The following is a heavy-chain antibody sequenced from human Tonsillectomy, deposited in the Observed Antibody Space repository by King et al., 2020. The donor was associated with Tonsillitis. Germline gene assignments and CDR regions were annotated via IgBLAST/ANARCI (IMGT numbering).Heavy chain of an antibody. D-gene: IGHD5-12*01. CDR1: GSTFVSYA. CDR2: IIPIFGTA. J-gene: IGHJ3*02. Sequence: VQLVESGAEVKKPGSSVKVSCKASGSTFVSYAISWVRQAPGQGLEWMGGIIPIFGTASYAQKFQGRVTITADKSTSTAYIELSSLTSEDTAVYYCAREGNGILYGVGGYSPNDAFDIWGQGTMVTVSS. V-gene: IGHV1-69*06. CDR3: AREGNGILYGVGGYSPNDAFDI.